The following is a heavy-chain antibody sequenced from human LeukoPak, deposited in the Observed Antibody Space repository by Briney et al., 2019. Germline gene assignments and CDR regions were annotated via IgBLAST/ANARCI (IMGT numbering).Heavy chain of an antibody. CDR2: VYYSGST. Sequence: SGTLSLTCTVSSGSISPYYWSWIRQPPGKGLEWIGYVYYSGSTNYNPSLKSRVTISVDTSKNQFSLKLSSVTAADTAVYYCATEAWFGECIWGQGTLVTVSS. V-gene: IGHV4-59*08. CDR3: ATEAWFGECI. CDR1: SGSISPYY. D-gene: IGHD3-10*01. J-gene: IGHJ4*02.